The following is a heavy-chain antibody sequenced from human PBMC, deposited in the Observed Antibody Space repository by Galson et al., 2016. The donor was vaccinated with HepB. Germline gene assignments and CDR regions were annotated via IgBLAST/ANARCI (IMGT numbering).Heavy chain of an antibody. CDR2: IIPMFGTP. D-gene: IGHD3-10*01. CDR3: ASHKSGQYDSGRYEFNY. CDR1: GGSFRTFA. J-gene: IGHJ4*02. Sequence: SVKVSCKASGGSFRTFAMNWVRQAPGQGLEWMGAIIPMFGTPNYAQKLRGRVTATADESTSTVYMELSSLRYQDTAVYYWASHKSGQYDSGRYEFNYWGQGTLVIVSS. V-gene: IGHV1-69*13.